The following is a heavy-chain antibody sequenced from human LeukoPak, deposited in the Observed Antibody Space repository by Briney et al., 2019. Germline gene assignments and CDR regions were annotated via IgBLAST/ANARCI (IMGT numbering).Heavy chain of an antibody. J-gene: IGHJ3*02. CDR3: ARVGDLEDGLHAFDI. D-gene: IGHD3-16*01. CDR2: IYHSGST. Sequence: PSGTLSLTCAVSGGSISSSNWWSWVRQPPGKGLEWIGEIYHSGSTNYNPSLKSRVTISVDKSKNQFSLKLSSVTAADTAVYYCARVGDLEDGLHAFDIWGQGTMVTVSS. V-gene: IGHV4-4*02. CDR1: GGSISSSNW.